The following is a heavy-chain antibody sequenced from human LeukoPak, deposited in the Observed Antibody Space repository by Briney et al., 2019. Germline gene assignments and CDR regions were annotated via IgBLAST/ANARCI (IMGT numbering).Heavy chain of an antibody. CDR2: MNPNSGNT. CDR3: ASRYSSSWYYFDY. Sequence: GSSVKVSCKASGYTFTSYDINWVRQATGQGLEWMGWMNPNSGNTGYAQKFQGRVTITRNTSISTAYMELSSLRSEDTAVYYCASRYSSSWYYFDYWGQGTLVTVSS. CDR1: GYTFTSYD. J-gene: IGHJ4*02. D-gene: IGHD6-13*01. V-gene: IGHV1-8*03.